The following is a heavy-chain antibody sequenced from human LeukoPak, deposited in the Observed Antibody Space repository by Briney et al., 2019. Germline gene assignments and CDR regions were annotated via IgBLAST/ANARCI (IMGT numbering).Heavy chain of an antibody. D-gene: IGHD3-22*01. Sequence: GGSLRLSCAASGFTVSSNYMSWVRQAPGKGLEWVSVIYSGGSTYCADSVKGRFTISRHNSKNTLYLQMNSLRAEDTAVYYCARVQYYYDSSGYYYQNWFDPWGQGTLVTVSS. J-gene: IGHJ5*02. V-gene: IGHV3-53*04. CDR2: IYSGGST. CDR1: GFTVSSNY. CDR3: ARVQYYYDSSGYYYQNWFDP.